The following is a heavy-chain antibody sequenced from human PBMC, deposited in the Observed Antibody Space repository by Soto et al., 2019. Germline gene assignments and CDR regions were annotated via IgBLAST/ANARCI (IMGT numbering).Heavy chain of an antibody. D-gene: IGHD3-22*01. J-gene: IGHJ4*02. CDR2: IYHSGST. Sequence: ASETLSLTCAVAGGSISSGGYSWSWIRQPPGKGLEWIGYIYHSGSTYYNPSLKSRVTISVDRSKNQFSLKLNSLRAEDTAVYYCAKDSSGYPGGYFDYWGQGTLVTVSS. V-gene: IGHV4-30-2*01. CDR3: AKDSSGYPGGYFDY. CDR1: GGSISSGGYS.